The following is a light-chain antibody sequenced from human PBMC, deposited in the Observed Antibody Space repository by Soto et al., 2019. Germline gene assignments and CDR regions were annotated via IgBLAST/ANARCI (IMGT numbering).Light chain of an antibody. Sequence: ETVLTQSPGTLSLSPGERATLSCRASQSVSSGYLGWYQQKPGQAPRLLIYDTSRRANGIPDRFSGSGSGTDFTLTIRSLQPEDFATYYCQQSFSTTQFSFGGGTPQLTFGGGTRVEIK. CDR2: DTS. CDR1: QSVSSGY. CDR3: QQSFSTTQFSFGGGTPQLT. J-gene: IGKJ4*01. V-gene: IGKV3D-20*02.